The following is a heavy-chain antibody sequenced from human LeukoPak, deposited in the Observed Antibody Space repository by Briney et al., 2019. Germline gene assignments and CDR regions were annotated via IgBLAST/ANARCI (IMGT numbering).Heavy chain of an antibody. CDR3: ASQYYDFWY. V-gene: IGHV1-69*04. CDR1: GGTFSSYA. Sequence: SVKVSCKASGGTFSSYAISWVRQALGQGLEWMGRIIPIFGIANYAQKFQGRVTITADKSTSTAYMELSSLRSEDTAVYYCASQYYDFWYWGQGTLVTVSS. CDR2: IIPIFGIA. D-gene: IGHD3-3*01. J-gene: IGHJ4*02.